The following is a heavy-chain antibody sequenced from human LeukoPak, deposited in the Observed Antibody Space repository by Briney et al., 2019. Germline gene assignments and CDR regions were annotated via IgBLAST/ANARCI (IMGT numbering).Heavy chain of an antibody. D-gene: IGHD3-10*01. CDR3: ARDRQYTIIISARADGFDI. CDR2: IIVYNGNT. Sequence: ASVKVSCKASGYTFNSYVFSWVRQAPGQGLEWMGWIIVYNGNTNNAQKLQGRITMTTDTSTSTAYMELRSLRSDDTAVYYCARDRQYTIIISARADGFDIWGQGTMVTVSS. J-gene: IGHJ3*02. CDR1: GYTFNSYV. V-gene: IGHV1-18*04.